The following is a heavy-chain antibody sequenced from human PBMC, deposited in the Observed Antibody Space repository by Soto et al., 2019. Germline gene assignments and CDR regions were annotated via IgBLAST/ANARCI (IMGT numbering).Heavy chain of an antibody. V-gene: IGHV4-39*01. D-gene: IGHD4-17*01. CDR2: IYYSGST. CDR1: GGSLSRSSYY. CDR3: ARTTTSLDNWFDP. Sequence: SETLSLTCTVSGGSLSRSSYYWGWIRQPPGKGLEWIGSIYYSGSTYYNPSLKSRVTISVDTSKNQFSLKLSSVTAADTAVYYCARTTTSLDNWFDPWGQGTLVTVSS. J-gene: IGHJ5*02.